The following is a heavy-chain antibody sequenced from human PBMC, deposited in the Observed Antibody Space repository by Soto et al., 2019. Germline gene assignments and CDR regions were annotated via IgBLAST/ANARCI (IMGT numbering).Heavy chain of an antibody. CDR1: GGSISSYY. D-gene: IGHD1-1*01. J-gene: IGHJ4*02. V-gene: IGHV4-59*08. CDR3: ARHCPIGNGRRSFDY. Sequence: SETLSLTCTVSGGSISSYYWGWIRQPPGKGLEWIGYIFYSGITNYNPSLESRVTISVDTSKNQFSLKVNSVTAADTAVYYCARHCPIGNGRRSFDYWGQGTLVTVSS. CDR2: IFYSGIT.